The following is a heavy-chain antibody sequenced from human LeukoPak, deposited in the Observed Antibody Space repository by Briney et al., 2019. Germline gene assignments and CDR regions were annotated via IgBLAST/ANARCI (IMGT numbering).Heavy chain of an antibody. CDR3: ARDRGMLGGIIPNWFDP. CDR1: GYIFTNYG. CDR2: ISSFNDNT. V-gene: IGHV1-18*01. J-gene: IGHJ5*02. D-gene: IGHD3-10*01. Sequence: ASVKVSCKASGYIFTNYGISWVRQAPGQGLEWMGWISSFNDNTHSAPKLQGRVTMTTDTSTGTAYMELRSLRSDDTAVYYCARDRGMLGGIIPNWFDPWGQGTLVTVSS.